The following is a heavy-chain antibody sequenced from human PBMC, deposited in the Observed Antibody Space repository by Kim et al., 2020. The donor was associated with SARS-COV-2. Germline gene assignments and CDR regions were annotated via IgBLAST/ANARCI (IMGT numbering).Heavy chain of an antibody. CDR3: ARDLTIFGVVIGPSWFDP. Sequence: SETLSLTCTVSGDSITGYYWAWIRQPAGKGLEWIGRITTSGNTNYNPSLKSRVTKSVDTSKNQFSLKLSSVTAADTAVYYCARDLTIFGVVIGPSWFDP. CDR1: GDSITGYY. V-gene: IGHV4-4*07. D-gene: IGHD3-3*01. CDR2: ITTSGNT. J-gene: IGHJ5*02.